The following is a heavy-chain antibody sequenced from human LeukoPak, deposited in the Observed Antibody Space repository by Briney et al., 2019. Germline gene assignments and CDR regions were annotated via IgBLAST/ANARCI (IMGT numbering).Heavy chain of an antibody. CDR3: ARGGSSGWRTPNDDY. D-gene: IGHD6-19*01. J-gene: IGHJ4*02. CDR1: GGTFSSYG. CDR2: SSAYNGNT. Sequence: GSSVKVSCKASGGTFSSYGITWVRQALGQGLEWMGWSSAYNGNTNYAQKVQGRVTMTTDTSTTTAYMELRSLRSDDTAVYYCARGGSSGWRTPNDDYWGQGTLVTVSS. V-gene: IGHV1-18*01.